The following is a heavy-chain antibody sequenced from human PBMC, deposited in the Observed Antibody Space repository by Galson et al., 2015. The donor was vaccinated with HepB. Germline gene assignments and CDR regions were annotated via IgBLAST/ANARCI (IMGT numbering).Heavy chain of an antibody. D-gene: IGHD7-27*01. CDR2: ISGNGGAT. CDR3: ATERPGLGIPFDS. CDR1: GFNFMGYA. J-gene: IGHJ4*02. V-gene: IGHV3-23*01. Sequence: SLRLSCAGSGFNFMGYAMSWVRQAPGKGLEWVSSISGNGGATNYADSVKGRVTVSRDNSKNTHYLQMNNLRAEDTAVYYCATERPGLGIPFDSWGQGTLVTVSS.